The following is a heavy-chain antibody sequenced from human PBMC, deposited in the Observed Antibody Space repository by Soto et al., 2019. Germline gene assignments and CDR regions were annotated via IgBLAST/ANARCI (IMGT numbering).Heavy chain of an antibody. D-gene: IGHD1-1*01. CDR1: GFTFSSYD. CDR2: TGAAGDT. CDR3: ARGATRSFYYMDV. Sequence: EVQLVESGGGLVQPGGSLRLSCAASGFTFSSYDMHWVRQATGKGLEWVSSTGAAGDTSYPGSVKGRFTISRENAKNSLDLQMNSLRDGDTAVYYCARGATRSFYYMDVWGKGTTVTVSS. J-gene: IGHJ6*03. V-gene: IGHV3-13*01.